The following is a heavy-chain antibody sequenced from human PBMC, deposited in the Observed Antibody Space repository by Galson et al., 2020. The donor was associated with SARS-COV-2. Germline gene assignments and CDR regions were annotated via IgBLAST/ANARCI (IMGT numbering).Heavy chain of an antibody. CDR1: GFTFGNYA. CDR2: LPYDGFNK. V-gene: IGHV3-30*18. CDR3: AKDWDIVVVPSFGMDV. Sequence: GGSLSPSFAAPGFTFGNYAIPWVRQAPAKGLEWVAVLPYDGFNKSILASVKARFTISRDNSKNMLYLQMSSLRAEDTALYYCAKDWDIVVVPSFGMDVWGQGTTVTVSS. D-gene: IGHD2-21*01. J-gene: IGHJ6*02.